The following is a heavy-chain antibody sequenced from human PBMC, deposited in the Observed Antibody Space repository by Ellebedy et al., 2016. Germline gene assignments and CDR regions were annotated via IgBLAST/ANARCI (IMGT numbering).Heavy chain of an antibody. J-gene: IGHJ4*02. V-gene: IGHV3-7*01. D-gene: IGHD1-26*01. CDR3: ARLNSGSFHY. CDR1: GFTFSDYY. Sequence: GESLKISXAASGFTFSDYYMSWVRQAPGKGLEWVANIKQDGSEKYYVDSVKGRFTISRDNAKNSLYLQMNSLRAEDTAVYYCARLNSGSFHYWGQGTLVTVSS. CDR2: IKQDGSEK.